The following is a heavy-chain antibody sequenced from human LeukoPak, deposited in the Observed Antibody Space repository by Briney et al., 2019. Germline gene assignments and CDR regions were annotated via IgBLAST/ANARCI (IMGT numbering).Heavy chain of an antibody. CDR2: IIPIFGTA. D-gene: IGHD6-13*01. Sequence: GASVKVSCKASGGTFSSYAISWVRQAPGQGLEWMGGIIPIFGTANYAQKFQGRVTITTDESMSTAYMELSSLRSEDTAVYYCARWASGAAAAPYYYYYMDVWGKGTTVTVSS. V-gene: IGHV1-69*05. CDR3: ARWASGAAAAPYYYYYMDV. CDR1: GGTFSSYA. J-gene: IGHJ6*03.